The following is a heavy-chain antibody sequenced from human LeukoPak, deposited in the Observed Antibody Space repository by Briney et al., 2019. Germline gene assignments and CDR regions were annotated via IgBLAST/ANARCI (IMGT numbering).Heavy chain of an antibody. J-gene: IGHJ4*02. CDR3: GRQGVAAGAYYFDY. D-gene: IGHD6-13*01. CDR2: MNPNSGNT. CDR1: GYTFTSYD. V-gene: IGHV1-8*01. Sequence: ASVKVSCKASGYTFTSYDIYWVRQATGQGLEWMGCMNPNSGNTGYAQKFQGRVTMTTNTSISTAYMELSSLRSEDTAVYYCGRQGVAAGAYYFDYWGQGTLVTVSS.